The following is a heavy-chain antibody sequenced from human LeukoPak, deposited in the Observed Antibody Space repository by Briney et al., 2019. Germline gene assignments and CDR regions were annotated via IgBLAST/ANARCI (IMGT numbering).Heavy chain of an antibody. Sequence: PSETLSLTCTVSGGSIGNYYWSWIRQPAGKGLEWIGRTHTSGSTNYNPSLKSRVTMSVDTSKNQFSLKLTSVTAADTAVYYCARGRWKTGMDSPYYFDYWGQGTLVTVPS. CDR2: THTSGST. D-gene: IGHD2-2*03. CDR1: GGSIGNYY. CDR3: ARGRWKTGMDSPYYFDY. V-gene: IGHV4-4*07. J-gene: IGHJ4*02.